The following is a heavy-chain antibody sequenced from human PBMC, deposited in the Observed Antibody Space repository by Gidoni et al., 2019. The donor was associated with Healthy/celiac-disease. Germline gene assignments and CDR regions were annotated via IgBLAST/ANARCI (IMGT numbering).Heavy chain of an antibody. V-gene: IGHV4-34*01. Sequence: QVQLQQWGAGLLNPSETLSLTCAVYGGSFRGYYWSWSRQPPGQVLEWIGEINHSGSTNYNASVKGRVTISVDTSKNQFSLKLSCVTAADTAVYYCARGGILTGYYPYYFDYWGQGTLVTVSS. D-gene: IGHD3-9*01. CDR2: INHSGST. CDR3: ARGGILTGYYPYYFDY. CDR1: GGSFRGYY. J-gene: IGHJ4*02.